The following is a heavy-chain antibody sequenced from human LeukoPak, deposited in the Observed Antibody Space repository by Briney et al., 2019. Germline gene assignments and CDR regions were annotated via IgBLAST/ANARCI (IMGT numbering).Heavy chain of an antibody. V-gene: IGHV4-59*01. CDR1: GGSISSYY. D-gene: IGHD6-6*01. CDR3: AKTPWGIAARRLLFDY. J-gene: IGHJ4*02. CDR2: IYYSGST. Sequence: SETLSLTCTVSGGSISSYYWSWIRQPPGKGLEWIGYIYYSGSTNYNPSLKSRVTISVDTSKNQFSLKLSSVTAADTAVYYCAKTPWGIAARRLLFDYWGQGTLVTVSS.